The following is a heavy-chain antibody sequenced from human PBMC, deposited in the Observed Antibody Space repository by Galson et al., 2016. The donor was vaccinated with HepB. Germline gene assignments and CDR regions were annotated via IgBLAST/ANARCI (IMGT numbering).Heavy chain of an antibody. Sequence: ETLSLTCTVSGGSISGYYWGWIRQPPGKGLEWIGYTYYSGSTNYNPSLKSRVTISADASKNQFSLNLNSVTAADTAVYYCARCTRVDGMDVWGKGTTVTVSS. V-gene: IGHV4-59*01. CDR2: TYYSGST. CDR1: GGSISGYY. J-gene: IGHJ6*04. D-gene: IGHD2-8*02. CDR3: ARCTRVDGMDV.